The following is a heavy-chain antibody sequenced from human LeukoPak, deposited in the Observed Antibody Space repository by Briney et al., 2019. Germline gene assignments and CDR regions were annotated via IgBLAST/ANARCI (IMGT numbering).Heavy chain of an antibody. Sequence: ASVKVSCKVSGYTLTALFMHWVGQAPGNGREWMGGFDTEDGETIYAQKFQGRVTMTEDTATDTAYMDLSSLRSEDTAVYYCATVGATTAVAPIDYWGQGTLVTVSS. CDR2: FDTEDGET. J-gene: IGHJ4*02. V-gene: IGHV1-24*01. CDR1: GYTLTALF. CDR3: ATVGATTAVAPIDY. D-gene: IGHD6-19*01.